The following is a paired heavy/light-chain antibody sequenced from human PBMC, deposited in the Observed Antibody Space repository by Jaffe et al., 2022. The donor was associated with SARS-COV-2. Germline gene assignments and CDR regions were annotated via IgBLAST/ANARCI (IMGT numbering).Heavy chain of an antibody. Sequence: QVQLQESGPGLLKPSETLSLTCTVSNYSISSGYYWGWIRQSPGKGLEWIGSIYHSGNTYYNPSLKGRVTISIDTSKNQFSLKLSSVTAADTAVYYCARVATGYYGVYWGQGTLVTISS. CDR2: IYHSGNT. CDR1: NYSISSGYY. V-gene: IGHV4-38-2*02. CDR3: ARVATGYYGVY. J-gene: IGHJ4*02. D-gene: IGHD3-9*01.
Light chain of an antibody. Sequence: EIVLTQSPGTLSLSPGERATLSCRASQSVTSNYLAWYQQKPGQAPRLLIYGASSRATGIPDRFSGSGSGTDFALTISRLEPEDFAVYYCQQYGSSPLTFGGGTNVEIK. CDR1: QSVTSNY. CDR2: GAS. J-gene: IGKJ4*01. V-gene: IGKV3-20*01. CDR3: QQYGSSPLT.